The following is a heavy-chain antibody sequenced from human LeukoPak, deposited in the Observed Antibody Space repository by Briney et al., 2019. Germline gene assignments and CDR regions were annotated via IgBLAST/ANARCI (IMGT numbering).Heavy chain of an antibody. CDR3: ARGSYGSGSFFGY. J-gene: IGHJ4*02. CDR1: GDSVSNNTAA. D-gene: IGHD3-10*01. Sequence: PSQTLSLTRAISGDSVSNNTAAWNWVRQSPSRGLEWLGRTYYRSKWYNDYAVSVKSRIIINPDTSKNQFSLQLTSVTPEDTAVYYCARGSYGSGSFFGYWGQGTLVTVSS. V-gene: IGHV6-1*01. CDR2: TYYRSKWYN.